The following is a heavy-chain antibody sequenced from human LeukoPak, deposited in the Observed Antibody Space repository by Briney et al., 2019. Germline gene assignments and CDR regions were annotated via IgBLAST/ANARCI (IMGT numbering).Heavy chain of an antibody. V-gene: IGHV4-34*01. CDR1: GGSFSGYY. CDR2: INHSGST. D-gene: IGHD1-26*01. Sequence: SETLSLTCAVYGGSFSGYYWSWIRQPPGKGLEWIGEINHSGSTNYNPSLKSRVTISVDTSKNQFSLKLSSVTAADTAVYYCAAAVGATTMGYWGQGTLVTVSS. J-gene: IGHJ4*02. CDR3: AAAVGATTMGY.